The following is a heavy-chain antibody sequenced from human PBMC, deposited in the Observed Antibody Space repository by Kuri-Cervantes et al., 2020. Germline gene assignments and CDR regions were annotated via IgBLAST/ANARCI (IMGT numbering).Heavy chain of an antibody. J-gene: IGHJ4*02. CDR3: ARGGAVTTDY. D-gene: IGHD4-11*01. V-gene: IGHV4-38-2*01. Sequence: SQTLSLTCAVSGYSISSGYYWGWIRQPPGKGLEWIGSIYHSGSTYYNPSLKSRVTISVDTSKNQSSLKLSSVTAADTAVYYCARGGAVTTDYWGQGTLVTVSS. CDR2: IYHSGST. CDR1: GYSISSGYY.